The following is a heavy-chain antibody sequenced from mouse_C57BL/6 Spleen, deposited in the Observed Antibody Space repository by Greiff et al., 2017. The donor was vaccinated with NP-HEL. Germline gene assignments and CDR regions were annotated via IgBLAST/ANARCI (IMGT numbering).Heavy chain of an antibody. J-gene: IGHJ4*01. V-gene: IGHV10-3*01. CDR2: IRSKSSNYAT. CDR1: GFTFNTYA. CDR3: VRDLTGTVYYYAMDY. D-gene: IGHD4-1*01. Sequence: EVQRVESGGGLVQPKGSLKLSCAASGFTFNTYAMHWVRQAPGKGLEWVARIRSKSSNYATYYADSVKDRFTISRDDSQSMLYLQMNNLKTEDTAMYYCVRDLTGTVYYYAMDYWGQGTSVTVSS.